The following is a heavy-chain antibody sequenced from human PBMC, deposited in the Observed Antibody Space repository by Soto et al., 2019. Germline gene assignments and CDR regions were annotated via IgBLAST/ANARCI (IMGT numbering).Heavy chain of an antibody. Sequence: ASVKISGKVSGYTLTELSMHWVRQAPGKGLEWMGGFDPEDGETIYAQKFQGRVTMTEDTSTDTAYMELSSLRSEDTAVYYCATAGIRFLEWFLAFDIWGKGRMVTVSS. CDR1: GYTLTELS. V-gene: IGHV1-24*01. J-gene: IGHJ3*02. CDR2: FDPEDGET. CDR3: ATAGIRFLEWFLAFDI. D-gene: IGHD3-3*01.